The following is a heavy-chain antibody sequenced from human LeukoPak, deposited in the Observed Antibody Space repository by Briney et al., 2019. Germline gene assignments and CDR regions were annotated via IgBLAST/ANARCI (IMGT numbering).Heavy chain of an antibody. J-gene: IGHJ5*02. CDR3: ARRYSTRAPRWFDP. CDR1: GGSISSSSYY. Sequence: SETLSLTCTVSGGSISSSSYYWGWIRQPPGKGLEWIGSIYYSGSTYYNPSLKSRVTISVDTPKNQFSLKLSSVTAADTAVYYCARRYSTRAPRWFDPWGQGTLVTVSS. D-gene: IGHD6-13*01. V-gene: IGHV4-39*07. CDR2: IYYSGST.